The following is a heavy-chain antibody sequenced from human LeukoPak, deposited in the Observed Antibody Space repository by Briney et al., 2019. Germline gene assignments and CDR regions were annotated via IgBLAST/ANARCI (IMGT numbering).Heavy chain of an antibody. V-gene: IGHV3-23*01. CDR2: ICGNDGKT. D-gene: IGHD2-15*01. Sequence: GGSLRLSCAASGFSFSSYAMSWVRQAPGKGLEWVSGICGNDGKTYYADSVKGRFTISRDNSKNTLHLQMNSLRAEDTALYYCAKDTGGSCYSAIAYWGQGAPDTVST. CDR3: AKDTGGSCYSAIAY. J-gene: IGHJ4*02. CDR1: GFSFSSYA.